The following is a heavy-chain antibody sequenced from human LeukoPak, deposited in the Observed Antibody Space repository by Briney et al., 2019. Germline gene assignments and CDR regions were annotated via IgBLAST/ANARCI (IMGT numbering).Heavy chain of an antibody. Sequence: GGSLRLSCGASGFTFSTYTMDWVRRAPGKGLQWVSSITRSGDTYYADSVKGRFSISRDNAKNSLYLQMNNLRAEDTSVYYCAKEGRSTTPGYWGQGTLVIVSS. CDR2: ITRSGDT. J-gene: IGHJ4*02. V-gene: IGHV3-69-1*01. CDR1: GFTFSTYT. D-gene: IGHD6-13*01. CDR3: AKEGRSTTPGY.